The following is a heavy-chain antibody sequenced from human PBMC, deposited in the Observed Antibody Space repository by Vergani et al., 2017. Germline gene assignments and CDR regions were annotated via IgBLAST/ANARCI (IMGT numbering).Heavy chain of an antibody. Sequence: QVQLVESGGGVVQPGRSLRLSCAASGFTFSSYAMHWVRQAPGKGLEWVAVISYDGSNKYYADSVKGRFTISRDNSKNTLYRQMNSLRAEDTAVYYCARARRGRHYYYYYMDVWGKGTTVTVSS. CDR2: ISYDGSNK. CDR3: ARARRGRHYYYYYMDV. J-gene: IGHJ6*03. V-gene: IGHV3-30-3*01. CDR1: GFTFSSYA. D-gene: IGHD6-6*01.